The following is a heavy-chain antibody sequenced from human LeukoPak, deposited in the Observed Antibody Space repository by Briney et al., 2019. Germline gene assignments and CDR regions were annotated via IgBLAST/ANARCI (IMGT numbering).Heavy chain of an antibody. D-gene: IGHD2-2*01. V-gene: IGHV3-23*01. CDR3: ARCTASCYANAFDV. CDR1: GFTFNNNA. Sequence: GGSLRLSCTASGFTFNNNAMSWVRQAPGKGLEWVSAINGGGDATEYTDSAKGRFTISRDNSKNTLYLQMNSLRPEDTAVYYCARCTASCYANAFDVWGQGTLLTVSS. J-gene: IGHJ3*01. CDR2: INGGGDAT.